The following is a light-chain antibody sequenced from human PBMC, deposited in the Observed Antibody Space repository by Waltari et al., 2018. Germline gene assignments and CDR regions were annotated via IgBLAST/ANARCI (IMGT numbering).Light chain of an antibody. Sequence: DIVVTQSPLSLPVTPGEPASIPCRSSQSLLHSNGYNYLDLYLQKPGQSPQHLIYLGSNRASGVPDRFSCSGSGTDFTLKISRVEAEDVGVYYCMQSLRALWTFGQGTKVEIK. J-gene: IGKJ1*01. V-gene: IGKV2-28*01. CDR2: LGS. CDR3: MQSLRALWT. CDR1: QSLLHSNGYNY.